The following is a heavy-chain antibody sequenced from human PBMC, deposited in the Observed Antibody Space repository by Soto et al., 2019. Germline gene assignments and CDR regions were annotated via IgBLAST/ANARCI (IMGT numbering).Heavy chain of an antibody. Sequence: ASVKVSCKASGYTFTSYGISWVRQAPGQGLEWMGWISAYNGNTNYAQKLQGRVTMTTDTSTSTAYVELRSLRSDDTAVYYCARAPRGYSYGFFRDYYYYGMDVWGQGTTVTVSS. CDR1: GYTFTSYG. CDR2: ISAYNGNT. D-gene: IGHD5-18*01. V-gene: IGHV1-18*01. CDR3: ARAPRGYSYGFFRDYYYYGMDV. J-gene: IGHJ6*02.